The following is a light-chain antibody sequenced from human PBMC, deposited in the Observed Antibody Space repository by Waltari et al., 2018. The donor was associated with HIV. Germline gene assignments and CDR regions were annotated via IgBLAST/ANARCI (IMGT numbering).Light chain of an antibody. CDR2: QDN. CDR1: TLGNKY. Sequence: SYDLTQPPSVSVSPGQTATITCSGHTLGNKYVCWYQVKPGQSPLLVIYQDNQRPSGIPGRFSGSNAGDTATLTIAGTQTVDEADYYCQAWDTNTYVFGTGTNVIVL. V-gene: IGLV3-1*01. J-gene: IGLJ1*01. CDR3: QAWDTNTYV.